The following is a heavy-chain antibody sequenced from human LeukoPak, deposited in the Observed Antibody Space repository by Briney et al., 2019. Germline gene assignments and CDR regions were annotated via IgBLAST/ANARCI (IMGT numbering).Heavy chain of an antibody. J-gene: IGHJ4*02. CDR1: GGSISSSSYY. V-gene: IGHV4-39*01. CDR2: IYYSGST. D-gene: IGHD2-2*01. Sequence: SETLSLTCTVSGGSISSSSYYWGWIRQPPGKGLEWIGSIYYSGSTYYNPSLKSRVTISVDTSKNQFSLKLSSVTAADTAVYYCARQLGYCSSTSCYADKVDYWGQGTLITVSS. CDR3: ARQLGYCSSTSCYADKVDY.